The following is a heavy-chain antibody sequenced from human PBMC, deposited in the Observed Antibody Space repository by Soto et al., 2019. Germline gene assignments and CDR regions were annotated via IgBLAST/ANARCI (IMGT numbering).Heavy chain of an antibody. Sequence: GGSLRLSCAASGFTFSSYWMHWVRQAPGKGLVWVSRINSDGSSTSYADSVKGRFAISRDNAKNTLYLQMNSLRAEDTAVYYCASDIFPWGQLVRDYWGQGTLVTVSS. D-gene: IGHD6-6*01. V-gene: IGHV3-74*01. CDR1: GFTFSSYW. CDR2: INSDGSST. J-gene: IGHJ4*02. CDR3: ASDIFPWGQLVRDY.